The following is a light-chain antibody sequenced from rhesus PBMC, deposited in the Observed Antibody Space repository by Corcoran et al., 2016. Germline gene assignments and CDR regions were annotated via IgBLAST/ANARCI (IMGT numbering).Light chain of an antibody. CDR3: LQGRNTAYS. Sequence: DIQMTQSPSSLSASVGDRVTITCRASQGISNYLTWYQQKPGKAPKRLIFAASSLESGVPSRFSGTGSGTEFTLTISSLQPKDFASYYGLQGRNTAYSFGQVTKVDVK. CDR2: AAS. CDR1: QGISNY. J-gene: IGKJ2*01. V-gene: IGKV1-36*02.